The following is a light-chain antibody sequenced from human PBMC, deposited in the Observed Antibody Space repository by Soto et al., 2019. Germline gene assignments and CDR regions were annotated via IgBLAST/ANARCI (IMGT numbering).Light chain of an antibody. J-gene: IGKJ4*01. CDR3: QHYRTS. Sequence: EIVLTQSPGTLSLSPGERATLSCRASQGVSSSYLAWYQQKPGQPPRLLIYGASSRATGIPDSFSGSGSGTDFTLTITRLEPEDYAVYYCQHYRTSFGGGTKVEIK. CDR1: QGVSSSY. CDR2: GAS. V-gene: IGKV3-20*01.